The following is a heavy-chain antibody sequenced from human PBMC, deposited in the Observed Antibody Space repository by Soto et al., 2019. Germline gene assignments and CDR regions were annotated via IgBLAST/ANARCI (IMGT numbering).Heavy chain of an antibody. V-gene: IGHV3-11*01. CDR3: ARLIGTGTGDY. CDR1: GFTFSGFY. D-gene: IGHD3-10*01. Sequence: QGQLVESGGGLVKPGGSLRLSCSASGFTFSGFYMSWIRQAPGKGLEWVSYIDGSGSDIFYADSVKGRFTISRDNAKNSHDLQITRLRDEDTAVDHFARLIGTGTGDYWGQGTLVTVSS. J-gene: IGHJ4*02. CDR2: IDGSGSDI.